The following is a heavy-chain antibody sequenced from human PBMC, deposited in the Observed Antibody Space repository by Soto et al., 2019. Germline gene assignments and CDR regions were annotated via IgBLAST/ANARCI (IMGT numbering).Heavy chain of an antibody. CDR3: ARDHSSSFRAESYYFDY. J-gene: IGHJ4*02. D-gene: IGHD6-6*01. Sequence: EVQLVESGGGLVQPGGSLRLSCAASGFTVSSNYMSWVRQAPGKGLEWVSVIYSGGSTYYADSVKGRFTISRDNSKNTLYLQMNSLRAEDTAVYYCARDHSSSFRAESYYFDYWGQGTLVTVSS. CDR2: IYSGGST. V-gene: IGHV3-66*01. CDR1: GFTVSSNY.